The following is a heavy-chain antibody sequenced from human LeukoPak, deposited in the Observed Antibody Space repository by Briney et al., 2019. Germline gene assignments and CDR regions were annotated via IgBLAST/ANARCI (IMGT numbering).Heavy chain of an antibody. V-gene: IGHV4-31*03. D-gene: IGHD4/OR15-4a*01. CDR2: IYYSGST. J-gene: IGHJ4*02. CDR3: ARGVSGAMT. Sequence: PSETLSLTCTVSGGSISSSSYYWGWIRQHPGKGLEWIGYIYYSGSTYYNPSLKSRVTISVDTSKNQFSLKLSSVTAADTAVYYCARGVSGAMTWGQGTLVTVSS. CDR1: GGSISSSSYY.